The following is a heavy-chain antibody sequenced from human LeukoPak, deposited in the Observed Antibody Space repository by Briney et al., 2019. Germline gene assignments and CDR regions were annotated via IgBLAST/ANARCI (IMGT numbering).Heavy chain of an antibody. CDR3: ARAADIVVVPAAIRFDP. CDR2: ISSSSSYI. Sequence: GGSLRLSCAASGFTFSSYSMNWVRQAPGKGLEWVSSISSSSSYIYYADSVKGQFTIFRDNAKNSLYLQMNSLRAEDTAVYYCARAADIVVVPAAIRFDPWGQGTLVTVSS. V-gene: IGHV3-21*01. D-gene: IGHD2-2*01. J-gene: IGHJ5*02. CDR1: GFTFSSYS.